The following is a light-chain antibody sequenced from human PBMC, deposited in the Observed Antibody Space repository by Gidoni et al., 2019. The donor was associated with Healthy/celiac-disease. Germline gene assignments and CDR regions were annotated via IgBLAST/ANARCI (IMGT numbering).Light chain of an antibody. Sequence: QAVVIQEPSLTVSPGGTVTLTCGSSTGAVTSGHYPYWFQQKPGQAPRTLIYDTSNKHSWTPARFSGSLLVGKAALALSGAQPEDEAEYYCLLSYRGAQKVFSGGTKLTVL. J-gene: IGLJ2*01. CDR2: DTS. CDR1: TGAVTSGHY. V-gene: IGLV7-46*01. CDR3: LLSYRGAQKV.